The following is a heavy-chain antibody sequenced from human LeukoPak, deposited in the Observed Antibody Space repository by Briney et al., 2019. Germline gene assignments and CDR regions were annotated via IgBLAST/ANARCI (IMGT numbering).Heavy chain of an antibody. CDR1: GGSISSSPYY. V-gene: IGHV4-39*07. D-gene: IGHD5-18*01. CDR3: AKGAGGFSYYNWFDP. CDR2: IYYSGTT. J-gene: IGHJ5*02. Sequence: SETLSLTCTVSGGSISSSPYYWGWIRQPPGRGLEWIGSIYYSGTTHYSPSLESRVTISVDTSKNQFSLKLASVTAADTAIYYCAKGAGGFSYYNWFDPWGQGTLVTVSS.